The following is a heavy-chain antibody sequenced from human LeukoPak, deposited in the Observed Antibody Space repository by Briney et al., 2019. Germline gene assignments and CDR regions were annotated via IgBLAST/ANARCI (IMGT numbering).Heavy chain of an antibody. D-gene: IGHD6-19*01. CDR2: INHSGST. CDR1: GGSFSGYY. CDR3: AREGAVAGFAY. Sequence: PSETLSLTCAVYGGSFSGYYWSWIRQPPGKGLEWIGEINHSGSTNYNPSLKSRVTISVDTSKNQFSLKLSSVTAADTAVYYCAREGAVAGFAYWGQGTLVTVSS. V-gene: IGHV4-34*01. J-gene: IGHJ4*02.